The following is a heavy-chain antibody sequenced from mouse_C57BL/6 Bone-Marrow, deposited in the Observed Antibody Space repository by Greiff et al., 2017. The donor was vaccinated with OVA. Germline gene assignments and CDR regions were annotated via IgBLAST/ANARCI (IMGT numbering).Heavy chain of an antibody. V-gene: IGHV1-81*01. CDR2: IYPRSGNT. Sequence: QVQLKQSGAELARPGASVKLSCKASGYTFTSYGISWVKQRTGQGLEWIGEIYPRSGNTYYNEKFKGKATLTADKSSSTAYMELRSLTSEDSAVYFCARRVPHYYAMDYWGQGTSVTVSS. J-gene: IGHJ4*01. CDR1: GYTFTSYG. CDR3: ARRVPHYYAMDY. D-gene: IGHD2-14*01.